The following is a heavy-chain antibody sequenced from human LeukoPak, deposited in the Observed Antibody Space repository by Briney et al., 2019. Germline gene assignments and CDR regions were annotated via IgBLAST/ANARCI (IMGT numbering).Heavy chain of an antibody. CDR1: GYTFTGYY. J-gene: IGHJ5*02. D-gene: IGHD5-24*01. V-gene: IGHV1-2*02. Sequence: ASVKVSCKASGYTFTGYYMHWVRHAPGQGLEWMGWINPNSGGTNYAQKFQGRVTMTRDTSISTAYMELSRLRSDDTAVYYCARGRSGMATISSWFDPWGQGTLVTVSS. CDR3: ARGRSGMATISSWFDP. CDR2: INPNSGGT.